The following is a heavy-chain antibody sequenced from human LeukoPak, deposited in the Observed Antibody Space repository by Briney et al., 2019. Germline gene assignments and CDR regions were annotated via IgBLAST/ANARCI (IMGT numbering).Heavy chain of an antibody. CDR1: GFTFSSHS. CDR3: ARDSAPGYSSDWYRLGSFDY. D-gene: IGHD6-19*01. V-gene: IGHV3-21*06. Sequence: GGTLRLSCAASGFTFSSHSMNWVRQAPGKGLEWVSSISSTRSYVFYADSVKGRFTVSRDNAKNSLYLELDSLRAEDTAVYYCARDSAPGYSSDWYRLGSFDYWGQGTLVTVSS. CDR2: ISSTRSYV. J-gene: IGHJ4*02.